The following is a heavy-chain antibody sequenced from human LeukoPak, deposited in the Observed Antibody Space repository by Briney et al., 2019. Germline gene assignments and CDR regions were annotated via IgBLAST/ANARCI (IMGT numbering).Heavy chain of an antibody. Sequence: GGSLRLSCAASGFSFSNSWMTWVRQAPGSGLEWVANIKPDGSEGYYVDSVKGRFTISRDNAKNSLYLQMKSLRAEDTAVYHCTTQYSSSFFAWGQGTLVTVSS. CDR1: GFSFSNSW. D-gene: IGHD6-6*01. CDR3: TTQYSSSFFA. J-gene: IGHJ5*02. V-gene: IGHV3-7*01. CDR2: IKPDGSEG.